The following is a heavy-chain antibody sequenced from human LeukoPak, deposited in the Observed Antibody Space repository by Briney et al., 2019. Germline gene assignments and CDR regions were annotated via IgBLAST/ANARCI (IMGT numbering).Heavy chain of an antibody. Sequence: SETLSLTCTVSGGAISSYYWSWIRQPPGKGLEWIGYIYYSGSTNYNPSLKSRVTISVDTSKNQFSLKLSSVTAADTAIYDCARGGASGYYPEIDYWGQGTLVTVSS. J-gene: IGHJ4*02. CDR1: GGAISSYY. CDR3: ARGGASGYYPEIDY. V-gene: IGHV4-59*01. CDR2: IYYSGST. D-gene: IGHD3-22*01.